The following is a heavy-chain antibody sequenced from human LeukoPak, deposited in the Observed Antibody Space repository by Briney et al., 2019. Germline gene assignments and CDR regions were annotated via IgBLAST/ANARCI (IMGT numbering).Heavy chain of an antibody. CDR1: GYTFTDYY. D-gene: IGHD3-3*01. V-gene: IGHV1-2*02. CDR2: IKANSGDT. Sequence: GASLKVSCKASGYTFTDYYRHWVRQAPGQGPEWMGWIKANSGDTNYAQKFQGRVTLTRDTSINTAYMEVNRLRSDDTAVYYCGRVTIFSPSHYYGMDVWGQGTAVTASS. J-gene: IGHJ6*02. CDR3: GRVTIFSPSHYYGMDV.